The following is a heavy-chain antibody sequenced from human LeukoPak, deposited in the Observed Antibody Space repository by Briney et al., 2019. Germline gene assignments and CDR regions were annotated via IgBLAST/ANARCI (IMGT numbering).Heavy chain of an antibody. CDR3: ARGAGVTIIVVVSFDY. Sequence: GGSLRLSCAASGFTFSSYAMHWVRQAPGKGLEWVAVISYDGSNKYYADSVKGRFTISRDNSKNTLYLQMNSLRAEDTAVYYCARGAGVTIIVVVSFDYWGQGTLVTVSS. J-gene: IGHJ4*02. D-gene: IGHD3-22*01. CDR1: GFTFSSYA. V-gene: IGHV3-30*04. CDR2: ISYDGSNK.